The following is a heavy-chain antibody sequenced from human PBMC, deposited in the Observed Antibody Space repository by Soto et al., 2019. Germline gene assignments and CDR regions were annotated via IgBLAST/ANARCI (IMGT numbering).Heavy chain of an antibody. D-gene: IGHD5-12*01. V-gene: IGHV4-34*01. J-gene: IGHJ4*02. CDR1: GGSLSGYY. CDR2: VKDGRHT. Sequence: QVQLQQWGAGLLKPSETLSLNCAVTGGSLSGYYWSWIRQPPGKGLEWIGEVKDGRHTTYSPSLRGRVPISSDTSNNQFSLRLNSVTAADTGVYYCARGQEGVVATHWDQGSLVTVSS. CDR3: ARGQEGVVATH.